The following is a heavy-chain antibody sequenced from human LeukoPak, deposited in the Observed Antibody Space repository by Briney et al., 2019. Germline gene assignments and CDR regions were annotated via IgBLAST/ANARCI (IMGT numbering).Heavy chain of an antibody. D-gene: IGHD5-24*01. CDR2: IYYSGST. Sequence: KPSETLSLTCTVSGGSISSYYWSWIRQPPVKGLEWIGYIYYSGSTNYNPSLKSRVTISVDTSKNQFSLKLSSVTAADTAVYYCMASPYYYGMDVWGQGTTVTVSS. CDR1: GGSISSYY. V-gene: IGHV4-59*08. J-gene: IGHJ6*02. CDR3: MASPYYYGMDV.